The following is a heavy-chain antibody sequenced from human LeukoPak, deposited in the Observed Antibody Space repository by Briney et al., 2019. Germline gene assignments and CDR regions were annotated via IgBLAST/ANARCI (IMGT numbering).Heavy chain of an antibody. CDR1: GGSFSGYY. V-gene: IGHV4-34*01. Sequence: SATLSLTCAVYGGSFSGYYWSWIRQPPGRGLEWSGEINHSGSTNYNPSLKSRVTISVDSSKNQFSLKLSSVTAADKAVYYCARGVSNSSSYVNWFDPWGQGTLVTVSS. CDR2: INHSGST. D-gene: IGHD6-6*01. CDR3: ARGVSNSSSYVNWFDP. J-gene: IGHJ5*02.